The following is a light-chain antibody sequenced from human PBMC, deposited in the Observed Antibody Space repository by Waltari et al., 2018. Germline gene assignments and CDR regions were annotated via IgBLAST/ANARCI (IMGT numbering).Light chain of an antibody. CDR3: GADHGSGSNFLVV. V-gene: IGLV9-49*01. Sequence: QPVLTQPPSASASLGASVTLTCTLSNGYRNYKVDWYQQNPGKGPRLVMRVGTVGIVGSKGDGIPDRFSVLGSGLNRYLTIKNIQEEDESDYHCGADHGSGSNFLVVFGGGTKLTVL. J-gene: IGLJ2*01. CDR1: NGYRNYK. CDR2: VGTVGIVG.